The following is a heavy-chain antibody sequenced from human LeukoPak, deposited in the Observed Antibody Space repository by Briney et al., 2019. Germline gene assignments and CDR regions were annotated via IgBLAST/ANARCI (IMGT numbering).Heavy chain of an antibody. Sequence: GGSLKISCKGSGYSFTSYWIGWVRQMPGKGLEWRWIIYPGDPDTRYSPSFQGQLTISADKSISTAYPQWSSLKASDTAMYYCARLSNCSGGSCENWFDPWGQGTLVTVSS. CDR3: ARLSNCSGGSCENWFDP. D-gene: IGHD2-15*01. V-gene: IGHV5-51*01. CDR2: IYPGDPDT. CDR1: GYSFTSYW. J-gene: IGHJ5*02.